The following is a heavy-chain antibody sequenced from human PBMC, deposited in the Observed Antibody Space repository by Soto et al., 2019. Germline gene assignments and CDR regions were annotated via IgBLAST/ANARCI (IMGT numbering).Heavy chain of an antibody. CDR2: ISYDGSNK. CDR3: AKDPTYYDFWSGFYSYYYYGMDV. J-gene: IGHJ6*02. V-gene: IGHV3-30*18. Sequence: GGSLRLSCAASGFTFSSYGMHWVRQAPGKGLEWVAVISYDGSNKYYADSVKGRFTISRDNSKNTLYLQMNSLRAEDAAVYYCAKDPTYYDFWSGFYSYYYYGMDVWGQGTTVTSP. CDR1: GFTFSSYG. D-gene: IGHD3-3*01.